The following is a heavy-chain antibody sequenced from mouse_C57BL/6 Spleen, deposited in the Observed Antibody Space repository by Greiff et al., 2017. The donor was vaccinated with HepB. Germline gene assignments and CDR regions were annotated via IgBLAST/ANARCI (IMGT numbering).Heavy chain of an antibody. CDR3: ARADGYYGAYYAMDY. CDR2: IYPGSGST. D-gene: IGHD2-3*01. V-gene: IGHV1-55*01. J-gene: IGHJ4*01. Sequence: QVQLQQPGAELVKPGASVKMSCKASGYTFTSYWITWVKQRPGQGLEWIGDIYPGSGSTNYNEKFKSKATLTVDTSSSTAYMQLSSLPSEDSAVYYCARADGYYGAYYAMDYWGQGTSVTVST. CDR1: GYTFTSYW.